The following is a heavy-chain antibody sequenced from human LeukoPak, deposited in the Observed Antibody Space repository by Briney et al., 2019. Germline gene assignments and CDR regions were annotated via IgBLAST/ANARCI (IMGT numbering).Heavy chain of an antibody. CDR1: GYTFTGYY. D-gene: IGHD7-27*01. CDR2: INPNSGGT. V-gene: IGHV1-2*02. Sequence: ASLKVSCKASGYTFTGYYMHWMRHAPGQGLEWMGWINPNSGGTNYAQKFQGRVTMTRDTSISTAYMELRTLRSDDTAVYYCARGLLTGRNWYFDPWGRGTLVTASS. CDR3: ARGLLTGRNWYFDP. J-gene: IGHJ2*01.